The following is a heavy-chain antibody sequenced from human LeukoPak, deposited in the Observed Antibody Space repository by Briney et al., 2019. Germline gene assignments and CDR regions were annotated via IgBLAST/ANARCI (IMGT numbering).Heavy chain of an antibody. V-gene: IGHV1-8*03. CDR3: ARWYPSASYEYAFVA. J-gene: IGHJ3*01. D-gene: IGHD6-19*01. Sequence: SSVNLSLTCAGSTFTTYDINWVWVGNGQGPELMWGLKPNRGITGFAYKFPGRITITTDTSISTTYMELSSLRSEDTAVYYCARWYPSASYEYAFVAWGERTMVTVSS. CDR1: GSTFTTYD. CDR2: LKPNRGIT.